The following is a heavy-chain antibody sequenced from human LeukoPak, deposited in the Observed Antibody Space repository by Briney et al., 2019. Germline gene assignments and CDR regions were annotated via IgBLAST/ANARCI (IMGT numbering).Heavy chain of an antibody. J-gene: IGHJ3*02. CDR1: GFTFRRYA. Sequence: GGSLRLSCADSGFTFRRYAMRWVRQAPGKGVEGVSGISVSGGSPYYADSVKGRFTLSRHNSKNPLYLQMNSLRAEDTAVYSCARLGYCSGGSCYSRTHDAFDIWGQGTMVTVSS. CDR2: ISVSGGSP. V-gene: IGHV3-23*01. D-gene: IGHD2-15*01. CDR3: ARLGYCSGGSCYSRTHDAFDI.